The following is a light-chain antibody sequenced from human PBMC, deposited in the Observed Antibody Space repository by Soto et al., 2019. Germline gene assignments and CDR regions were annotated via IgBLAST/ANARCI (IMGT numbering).Light chain of an antibody. Sequence: DIQMTQSPSSLSASVGDRVTITCRASQSISSYLIWYQQKPWKAPKLLIYAASSLQTGVPSRFSGSGSGTDFTLTISSLQPEDFATYYCQQGYSTPYTFGQGTKLEIK. CDR1: QSISSY. V-gene: IGKV1-39*01. CDR2: AAS. J-gene: IGKJ2*01. CDR3: QQGYSTPYT.